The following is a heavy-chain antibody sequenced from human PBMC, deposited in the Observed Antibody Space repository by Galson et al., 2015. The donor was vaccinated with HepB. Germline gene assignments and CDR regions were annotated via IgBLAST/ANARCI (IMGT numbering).Heavy chain of an antibody. CDR1: GFTFFTYG. CDR3: ARGLGDTGMQGSCYQFAMDV. D-gene: IGHD5-18*01. V-gene: IGHV3-30*03. Sequence: SLRLSCAASGFTFFTYGIHWVRQTPGKGLEWVAFISYHGINKYYADSVKGRFTISRDNSKNTVYLQMNSLRPEETAVYFCARGLGDTGMQGSCYQFAMDVWGQGTTVTVSS. CDR2: ISYHGINK. J-gene: IGHJ6*02.